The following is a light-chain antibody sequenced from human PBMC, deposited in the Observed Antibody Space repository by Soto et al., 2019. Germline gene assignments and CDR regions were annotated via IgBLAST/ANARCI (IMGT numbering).Light chain of an antibody. CDR1: QSVSSSY. CDR3: QQYGSSPRVFT. V-gene: IGKV3-20*01. J-gene: IGKJ3*01. Sequence: EIVLTQSPATLSLSPGERATLSCRASQSVSSSYLAWYQQKPGQAPRLLIYGASSRATGIPDRFSGSGSGTDFTLTISRLEPEDFAVYYCQQYGSSPRVFTFGPGTKGDIK. CDR2: GAS.